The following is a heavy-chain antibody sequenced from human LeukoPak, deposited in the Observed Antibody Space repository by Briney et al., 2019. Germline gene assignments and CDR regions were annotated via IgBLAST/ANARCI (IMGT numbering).Heavy chain of an antibody. J-gene: IGHJ4*02. V-gene: IGHV3-43*02. CDR1: GFTFDDHV. Sequence: GGSLRLSCAASGFTFDDHVMQWVRQAPGKGLQWVSLISGDGGSKYYSDSVQGRFTISRDNSKNFLYPQMNSLRTEDTGFYYCARDMRVGPTIPVAALNDYWGQGTLVTVSS. CDR2: ISGDGGSK. CDR3: ARDMRVGPTIPVAALNDY. D-gene: IGHD6-19*01.